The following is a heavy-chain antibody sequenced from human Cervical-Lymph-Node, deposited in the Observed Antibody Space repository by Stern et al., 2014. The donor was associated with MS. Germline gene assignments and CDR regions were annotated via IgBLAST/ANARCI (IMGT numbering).Heavy chain of an antibody. CDR3: ARSFPHYDILAGNRDINFDS. V-gene: IGHV4-39*01. CDR2: IYYSGST. Sequence: QVQLQESGPGLVKPSETLSLTCTVSGDSITSSSYYWGWIRQLPGKGLEWIGTIYYSGSTYYNPSLKSRVTMSVDTSKNQFSLTLSSVTAADTAVYYCARSFPHYDILAGNRDINFDSWGQGTLVTVSS. J-gene: IGHJ4*02. CDR1: GDSITSSSYY. D-gene: IGHD3-9*01.